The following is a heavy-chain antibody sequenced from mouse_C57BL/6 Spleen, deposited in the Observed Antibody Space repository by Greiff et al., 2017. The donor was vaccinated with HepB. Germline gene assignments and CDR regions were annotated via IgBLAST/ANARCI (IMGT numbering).Heavy chain of an antibody. Sequence: EVMLVESGGGLVQPGGSMKLSCVASGFTFSNYWMNWVRQSPEKGLEWVAQIRLKSDNYATHYAESVKGRFTISRDDSKSSFYLQMNNLRAEDTGIYYCTGEGYDYDSFAYWGQGTLVTVSA. CDR2: IRLKSDNYAT. CDR1: GFTFSNYW. CDR3: TGEGYDYDSFAY. D-gene: IGHD2-4*01. V-gene: IGHV6-3*01. J-gene: IGHJ3*01.